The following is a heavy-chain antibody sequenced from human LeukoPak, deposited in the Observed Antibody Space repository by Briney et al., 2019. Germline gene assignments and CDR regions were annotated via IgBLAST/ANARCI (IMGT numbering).Heavy chain of an antibody. CDR3: ARGPRESSSSDY. CDR1: GFTVSGNH. D-gene: IGHD6-13*01. Sequence: GGSLRLSCAVSGFTVSGNHMSWVRQAPGKGLEWVSVIYSGGGTYYADSVKGRFTISRDNSKNTLCLQMNSLRAEDTAVYYCARGPRESSSSDYWGQGTLVSVSS. V-gene: IGHV3-53*01. CDR2: IYSGGGT. J-gene: IGHJ4*02.